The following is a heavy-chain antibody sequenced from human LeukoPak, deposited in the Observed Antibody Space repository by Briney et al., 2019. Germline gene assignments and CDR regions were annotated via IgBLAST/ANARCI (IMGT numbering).Heavy chain of an antibody. Sequence: GGSLRLSCVGSGFTFSSLWMSWVRQIPGKGLEGVANIKQDGSEVYYVDSVKGRFTISRDNAKNSLYLQMNSLRAEDTAVYYCAKFGFVGATGSVDYWGQGTLVTVSS. CDR1: GFTFSSLW. V-gene: IGHV3-7*01. J-gene: IGHJ4*02. CDR2: IKQDGSEV. CDR3: AKFGFVGATGSVDY. D-gene: IGHD1-26*01.